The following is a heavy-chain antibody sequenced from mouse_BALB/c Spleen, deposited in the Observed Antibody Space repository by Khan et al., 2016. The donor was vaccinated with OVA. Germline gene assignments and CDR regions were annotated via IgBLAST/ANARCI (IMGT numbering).Heavy chain of an antibody. CDR3: ARDYWDVFAY. V-gene: IGHV14-3*02. J-gene: IGHJ3*01. Sequence: VQLKQSGAELVKPGASVKLSCTAYGFNIKDTYMHWVKQRPEQGLEWIGRIDPANGNTKYDPKFQGKATITADTSSNTAYLQLSSLTSEDTAVYYCARDYWDVFAYWGQGTLVTVSA. CDR2: IDPANGNT. CDR1: GFNIKDTY. D-gene: IGHD4-1*01.